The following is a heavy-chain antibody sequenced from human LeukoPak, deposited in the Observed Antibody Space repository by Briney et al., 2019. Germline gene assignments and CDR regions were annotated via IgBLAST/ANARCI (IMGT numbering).Heavy chain of an antibody. CDR1: GFTFHDYA. D-gene: IGHD3/OR15-3a*01. Sequence: GGSLRLSCAASGFTFHDYAMHWVRQVPGKGLEWVSGITWNSGSVLYVDSVRGRFTISRDNAKNSLYLQMNSLRPEDMAFYYCAKGLGVASLIVDALDMWGQGTMVTV. J-gene: IGHJ3*02. CDR3: AKGLGVASLIVDALDM. V-gene: IGHV3-9*03. CDR2: ITWNSGSV.